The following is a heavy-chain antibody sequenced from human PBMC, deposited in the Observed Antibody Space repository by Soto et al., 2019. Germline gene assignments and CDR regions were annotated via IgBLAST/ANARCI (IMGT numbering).Heavy chain of an antibody. V-gene: IGHV1-69*12. J-gene: IGHJ4*02. CDR3: ASGIQLWLRRINNGYSG. Sequence: QVQLVQSGAEVKKPESSVKVSCKAPGGTFSTYAISWVRQAPGQGLEWMGGIIPMFGTANYAQRFQDRVTITADDSTNTVYLALSSLRSEDTAVYFCASGIQLWLRRINNGYSGWGQGTLVTVSS. CDR1: GGTFSTYA. D-gene: IGHD5-18*01. CDR2: IIPMFGTA.